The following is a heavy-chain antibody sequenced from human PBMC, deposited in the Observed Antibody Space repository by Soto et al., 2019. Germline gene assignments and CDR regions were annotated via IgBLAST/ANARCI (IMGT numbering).Heavy chain of an antibody. J-gene: IGHJ5*02. CDR3: ARGVSEVLRFDP. CDR2: INPSGGST. Sequence: GASVKISCKASGYTFTSYYMHGVRQAPGQGLEWMGIINPSGGSTSYAQKFQGRVTMTRDTSTSTVYMELSSLRSEDTAVYYCARGVSEVLRFDPWGQGTLVTVSS. CDR1: GYTFTSYY. V-gene: IGHV1-46*01. D-gene: IGHD2-8*01.